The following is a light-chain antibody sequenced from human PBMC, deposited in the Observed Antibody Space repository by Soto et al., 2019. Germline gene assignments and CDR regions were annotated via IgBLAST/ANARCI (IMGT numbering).Light chain of an antibody. V-gene: IGKV3-20*01. CDR2: DTS. J-gene: IGKJ4*01. CDR1: QSVSSY. CDR3: QQYGSSPLT. Sequence: EIVLTQSPGTLSLSVGERVTLSCRASQSVSSYLAWYQQTPGQAPRLLIYDTSNRATGTPERFSGSRSGTDFTLTILRLEPEDFTVYYCQQYGSSPLTFGGGTTVEIK.